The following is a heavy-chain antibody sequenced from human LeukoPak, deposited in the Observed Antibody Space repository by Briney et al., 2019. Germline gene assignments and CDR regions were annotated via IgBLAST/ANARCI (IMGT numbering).Heavy chain of an antibody. V-gene: IGHV3-23*01. CDR3: AKGWTAMVPWCLDY. Sequence: PGGSLRLSCAASGFTFSSYAVSWVRQAPGKGLEWVSAISGSGGSTYYADSVKGRFTISRDNSKNTLYLQMNSLRAEDTAVYYCAKGWTAMVPWCLDYWGQGTLVTVSS. CDR1: GFTFSSYA. CDR2: ISGSGGST. J-gene: IGHJ4*02. D-gene: IGHD5-18*01.